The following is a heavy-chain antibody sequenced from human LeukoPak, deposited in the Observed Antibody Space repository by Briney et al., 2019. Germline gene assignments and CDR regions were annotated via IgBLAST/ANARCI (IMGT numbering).Heavy chain of an antibody. V-gene: IGHV4-34*01. Sequence: PSETLSLTCAVYGGSFSGYYWSWIRQPPGKGLEWIGEINHSGSTNYNPSLKGRVTISVDTSKNQFSLKLSSVAAADTAVYYCARGHYYGSGSYLAGVFDYWGQGTLVTVSS. CDR3: ARGHYYGSGSYLAGVFDY. J-gene: IGHJ4*02. D-gene: IGHD3-10*01. CDR1: GGSFSGYY. CDR2: INHSGST.